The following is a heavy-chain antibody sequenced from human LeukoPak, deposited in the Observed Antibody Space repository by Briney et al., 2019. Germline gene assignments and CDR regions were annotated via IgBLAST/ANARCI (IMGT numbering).Heavy chain of an antibody. J-gene: IGHJ5*02. CDR2: INPNSGGT. V-gene: IGHV1-2*02. Sequence: ASVKVSCKASGYTFTSYYMHWVRQAPGQGLEWMGWINPNSGGTNYAQKFQGRVTMTRDTSISTAYMELSRLRSDDTAVYYCARSVGANNWFDPWGQGTLVTVSS. CDR1: GYTFTSYY. CDR3: ARSVGANNWFDP. D-gene: IGHD1-26*01.